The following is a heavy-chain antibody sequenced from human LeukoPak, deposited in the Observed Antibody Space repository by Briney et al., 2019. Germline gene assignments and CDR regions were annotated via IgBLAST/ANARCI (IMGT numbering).Heavy chain of an antibody. CDR1: GGSISSSGYY. D-gene: IGHD7-27*01. CDR3: ARDGSANWGQFDY. J-gene: IGHJ4*02. CDR2: IYNSGST. Sequence: SETLSLTCTVSGGSISSSGYYWGWIRQPPGKGLEWIGNIYNSGSTYYNPSLKSRATISIDTSKNQFSLNLNSVTAADTAVYYCARDGSANWGQFDYWGQGTLVTVSS. V-gene: IGHV4-39*07.